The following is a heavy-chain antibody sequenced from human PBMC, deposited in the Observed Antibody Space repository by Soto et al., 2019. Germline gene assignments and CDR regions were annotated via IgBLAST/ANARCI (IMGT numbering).Heavy chain of an antibody. D-gene: IGHD5-12*01. V-gene: IGHV1-18*01. J-gene: IGHJ6*02. CDR2: ISAYNGNT. CDR1: GYTFTSYG. Sequence: ASVKVSCKASGYTFTSYGISWVRQAPGQGLEWMGWISAYNGNTNYARKLQGRVTMTTDTSTSTAYMELRSLRSDDTAVYHCARDYSGYDLSKNYYYYYGMDVWGQGTTVTVSS. CDR3: ARDYSGYDLSKNYYYYYGMDV.